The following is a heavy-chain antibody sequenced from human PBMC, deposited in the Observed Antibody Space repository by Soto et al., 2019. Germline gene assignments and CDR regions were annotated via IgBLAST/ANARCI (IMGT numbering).Heavy chain of an antibody. CDR1: GFSLSTSGVG. V-gene: IGHV2-5*01. J-gene: IGHJ4*01. D-gene: IGHD2-15*01. CDR3: APRRNRYCSCGSCPSDYYFDY. Sequence: QITLKESGPTLVKPTQTLTLTCTFSGFSLSTSGVGVGWIRQPPGKALEWLALIYWNDDKRYSPSLKSRLTLTTDTSKNQVVLTITNMDPVDTATYYCAPRRNRYCSCGSCPSDYYFDYWGHGNLVTVSS. CDR2: IYWNDDK.